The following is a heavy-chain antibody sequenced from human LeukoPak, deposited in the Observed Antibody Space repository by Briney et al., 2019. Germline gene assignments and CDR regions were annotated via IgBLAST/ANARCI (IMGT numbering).Heavy chain of an antibody. Sequence: SETLSLTCTVSGGSISNSSYYWGWIRQAPGKVLEWIGRIYYSGSTYYNPSLKSRVTTSVDTSKNQFSLKLYSVTAADTAVYYCARGSLGAVGNRAFDIWGQGTMVTVSS. CDR2: IYYSGST. CDR1: GGSISNSSYY. D-gene: IGHD6-13*01. J-gene: IGHJ3*02. V-gene: IGHV4-39*07. CDR3: ARGSLGAVGNRAFDI.